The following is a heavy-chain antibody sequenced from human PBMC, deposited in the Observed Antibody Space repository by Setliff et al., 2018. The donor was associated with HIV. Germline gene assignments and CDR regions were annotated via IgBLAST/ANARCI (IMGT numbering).Heavy chain of an antibody. V-gene: IGHV1-69*13. CDR1: GGTCSSYA. D-gene: IGHD3-22*01. J-gene: IGHJ4*02. Sequence: ASVKVSCKASGGTCSSYAISWVRQAPEQGLEWMGGIIPIFGTANYAQKLQGRVTITPDESTSTAYMELSSLRSEDTAVYYCAWGYYDSSGIDYWGQGTLVTVSS. CDR3: AWGYYDSSGIDY. CDR2: IIPIFGTA.